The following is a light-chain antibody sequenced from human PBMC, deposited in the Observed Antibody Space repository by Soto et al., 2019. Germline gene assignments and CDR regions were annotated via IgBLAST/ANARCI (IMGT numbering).Light chain of an antibody. V-gene: IGKV3-11*01. Sequence: SLLTQNTATLSLSPGERATLSCRASQSVSSYLAWYQQKPGQAPRLLIYDASNRATGIPARFSGSGSGTDFTLTIIRLEPEDFAVYYCQQYGISLITFC. CDR2: DAS. CDR1: QSVSSY. J-gene: IGKJ5*01. CDR3: QQYGISLIT.